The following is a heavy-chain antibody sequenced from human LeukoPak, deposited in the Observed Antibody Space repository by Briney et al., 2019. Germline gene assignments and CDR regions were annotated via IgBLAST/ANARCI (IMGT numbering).Heavy chain of an antibody. J-gene: IGHJ3*02. D-gene: IGHD3-22*01. CDR2: INHSGST. CDR1: GGSFSGYY. CDR3: ARKKGLHGYYDSSGYYTLAHDAFDI. V-gene: IGHV4-34*01. Sequence: SETLSLTCAVYGGSFSGYYWSWIRQPPGKGLEWIGEINHSGSTNYNPSLKNRVTISVDTSKDQFSLKLSSVTAADTAVYYCARKKGLHGYYDSSGYYTLAHDAFDIWGQGTMVTVSS.